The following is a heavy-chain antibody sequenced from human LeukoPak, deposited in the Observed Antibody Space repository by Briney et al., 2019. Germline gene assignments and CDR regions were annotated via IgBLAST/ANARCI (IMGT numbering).Heavy chain of an antibody. J-gene: IGHJ4*02. V-gene: IGHV3-21*03. D-gene: IGHD2/OR15-2a*01. CDR1: GFAFNTYS. Sequence: AGGSLRLSCAASGFAFNTYSMNWVRQAPGKGLEWVSFIFSSSTYIYYTDSVKGRFTISRDNARNSLYLQMDNLRAEDTGVYYCARDFYDGFALGYWGQGTLVTVSS. CDR2: IFSSSTYI. CDR3: ARDFYDGFALGY.